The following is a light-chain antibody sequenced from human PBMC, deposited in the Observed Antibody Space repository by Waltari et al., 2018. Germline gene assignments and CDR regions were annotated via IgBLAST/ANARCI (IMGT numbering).Light chain of an antibody. Sequence: PRSVSGSPGQSVTISCTGTSSDVGGYNYVSWYQQHPGKAPKFMIYDVNKRPSGVPDRFSGSKSGNTASLTISGLQAEDEADYYCCSYAGSYTFVFGGGTKLTVL. V-gene: IGLV2-11*01. CDR1: SSDVGGYNY. J-gene: IGLJ2*01. CDR3: CSYAGSYTFV. CDR2: DVN.